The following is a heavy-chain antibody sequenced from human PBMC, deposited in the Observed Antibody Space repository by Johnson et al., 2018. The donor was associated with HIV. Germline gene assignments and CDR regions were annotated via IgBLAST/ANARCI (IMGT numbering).Heavy chain of an antibody. V-gene: IGHV3-7*05. D-gene: IGHD3-10*01. CDR1: GFTFSSYW. J-gene: IGHJ3*02. CDR3: AKAMSPMVRGNI. CDR2: IKQDGSEK. Sequence: VQLVESGGGVVQPGGSLRLSCVASGFTFSSYWMSWVRQAPGKGLEWVANIKQDGSEKYYVDSVKGRFTISRDNAKNSLYLQMNSLRAEDTAVYYCAKAMSPMVRGNIWGQGTMVTVSS.